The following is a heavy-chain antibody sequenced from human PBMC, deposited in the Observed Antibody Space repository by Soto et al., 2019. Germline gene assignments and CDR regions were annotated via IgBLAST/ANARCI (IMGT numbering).Heavy chain of an antibody. CDR1: GGSISSYY. J-gene: IGHJ4*02. CDR2: IYYSGST. Sequence: PSETLSLTCTVSGGSISSYYWSWIRQPPGKGLEWIGYIYYSGSTNYNPSLKSRVTISVDTSKNQFSLKLSSVTAADTAVYYCAKDFREGEGQRWLQSDYWGQGTLVTVSS. CDR3: AKDFREGEGQRWLQSDY. V-gene: IGHV4-59*01. D-gene: IGHD4-4*01.